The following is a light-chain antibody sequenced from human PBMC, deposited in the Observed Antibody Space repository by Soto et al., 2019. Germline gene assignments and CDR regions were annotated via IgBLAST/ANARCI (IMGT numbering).Light chain of an antibody. J-gene: IGKJ1*01. CDR3: QQYHTYPWT. CDR2: DAS. V-gene: IGKV1-5*01. Sequence: DIQMTQSPSTLSASVGDRVTITCRASQSFTNWLAWYQQKPGKAPNLLIYDASNLESGVSSRFSGSGSGTDFTLTFSSLQPDDFAAYYCQQYHTYPWTFGQGTQVEV. CDR1: QSFTNW.